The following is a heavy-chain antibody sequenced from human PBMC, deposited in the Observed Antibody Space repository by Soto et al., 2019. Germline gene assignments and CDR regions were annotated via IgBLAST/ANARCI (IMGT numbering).Heavy chain of an antibody. V-gene: IGHV3-30*18. D-gene: IGHD6-6*01. CDR2: ISYDGSNK. J-gene: IGHJ4*02. CDR1: GFTFSSYG. CDR3: AKELGHARPFDF. Sequence: PAGSLRLSCAASGFTFSSYGMHWVRQAPGKGLEWVAVISYDGSNKYYADSVKGRFTISRDSSKNMLYLQMNSLRAEDTAIYYCAKELGHARPFDFWGQGTLVTVSS.